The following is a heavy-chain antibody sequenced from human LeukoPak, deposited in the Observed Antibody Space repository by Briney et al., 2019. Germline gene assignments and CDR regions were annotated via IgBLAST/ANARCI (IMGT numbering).Heavy chain of an antibody. CDR1: GGSISNNY. CDR2: IYYRGST. Sequence: SETLSLTCAVSGGSISNNYWNWIRQPPGKGLEWIGYIYYRGSTHYNPSLKSRVTISLDTSKSQFSLKLTSVTAADTAVYYCAKARDSNIWYPFDYWGQGTLVTVSS. J-gene: IGHJ4*02. D-gene: IGHD3-22*01. V-gene: IGHV4-59*01. CDR3: AKARDSNIWYPFDY.